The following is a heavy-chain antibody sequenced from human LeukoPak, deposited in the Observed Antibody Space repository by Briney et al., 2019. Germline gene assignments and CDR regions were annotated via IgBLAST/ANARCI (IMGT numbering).Heavy chain of an antibody. CDR3: ARGGYDFWSGYAYYYYYYMDV. D-gene: IGHD3-3*01. Sequence: GGSLRLSCAASGFTVSSNYMSWVRQAPGKGLEWVSVIYSGGSTYYADSVKGRFTISRDNSKNTLYLQMNSLRAEDTAVYYCARGGYDFWSGYAYYYYYYMDVWGKGTTVTVSS. V-gene: IGHV3-53*01. J-gene: IGHJ6*03. CDR2: IYSGGST. CDR1: GFTVSSNY.